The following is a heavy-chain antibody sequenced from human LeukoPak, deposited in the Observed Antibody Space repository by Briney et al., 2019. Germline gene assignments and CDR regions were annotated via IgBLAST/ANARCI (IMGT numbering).Heavy chain of an antibody. CDR1: GGSVSSGNYH. J-gene: IGHJ4*02. CDR2: IYYSGST. CDR3: ARDGDY. Sequence: PSETLSLTCTVSGGSVSSGNYHWSWIRQPPGKGLEWIGYIYYSGSTNYNPSLKSRVTISADTSKNQFSLKLSSVTAADTAVYYCARDGDYWGQGTLVTVS. V-gene: IGHV4-61*01.